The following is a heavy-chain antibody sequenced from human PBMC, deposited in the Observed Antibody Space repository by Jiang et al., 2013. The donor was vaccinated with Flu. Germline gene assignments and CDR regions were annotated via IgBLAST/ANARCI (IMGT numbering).Heavy chain of an antibody. J-gene: IGHJ4*02. Sequence: EVKKPGASVKVSCKASGYTFTSYAMHWVRQAPGQRLEWMGWISTGNGNTKYSQKVPGAESPITRDTSASTAYMELSSLRPEDTAVYSCARDLGSGWYGLYWGQGTQVTVSS. CDR1: GYTFTSYA. D-gene: IGHD6-19*01. CDR3: ARDLGSGWYGLY. CDR2: ISTGNGNT. V-gene: IGHV1-3*04.